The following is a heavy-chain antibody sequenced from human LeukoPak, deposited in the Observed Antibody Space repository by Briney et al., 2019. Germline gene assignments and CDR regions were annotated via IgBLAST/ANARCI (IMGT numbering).Heavy chain of an antibody. CDR3: ARAGDYYDSSGYLFDY. J-gene: IGHJ4*02. CDR2: INWNGGST. CDR1: GFTFDDYG. Sequence: PGGSLRLSCAASGFTFDDYGMSWVRQAPGKGLEWVSGINWNGGSTGYADSVKGRFTISRDNAKNSLYLQMNSLRAEDTALYYCARAGDYYDSSGYLFDYWGQRTLVTVSS. V-gene: IGHV3-20*04. D-gene: IGHD3-22*01.